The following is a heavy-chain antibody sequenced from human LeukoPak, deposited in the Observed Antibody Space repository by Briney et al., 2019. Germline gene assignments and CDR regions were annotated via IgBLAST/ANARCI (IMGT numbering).Heavy chain of an antibody. J-gene: IGHJ4*02. Sequence: PSQTLSLTCTVSGGSISSGDYYWSWIRQPPGKGLEWIGYIYYSGSTYYNPSLKSRVTISVDTFKNQFSLKLSSVTAADTAVYYCARAPRGYSYGLYFDYWGQGTLVTVSS. CDR1: GGSISSGDYY. CDR2: IYYSGST. CDR3: ARAPRGYSYGLYFDY. D-gene: IGHD5-18*01. V-gene: IGHV4-30-4*01.